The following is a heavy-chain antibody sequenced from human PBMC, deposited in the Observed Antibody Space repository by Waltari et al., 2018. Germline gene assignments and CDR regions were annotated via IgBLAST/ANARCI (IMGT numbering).Heavy chain of an antibody. CDR2: IIPIFGTA. CDR1: GGTFSSSP. D-gene: IGHD2-2*01. V-gene: IGHV1-69*01. Sequence: QVQLVQSGAEVKKPGSSVQVSCKASGGTFSSSPISWVRQAPGQGLEWMGGIIPIFGTANYAQKFQGRVTITADESTSTAYMELSSLRSEDTAVYYCARDRTSSPLGAFDIWGQGTMVTVSS. CDR3: ARDRTSSPLGAFDI. J-gene: IGHJ3*02.